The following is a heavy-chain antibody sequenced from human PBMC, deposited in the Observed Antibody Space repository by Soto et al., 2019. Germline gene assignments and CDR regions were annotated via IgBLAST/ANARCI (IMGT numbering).Heavy chain of an antibody. J-gene: IGHJ6*02. CDR3: ARSLRFLEWLPDYGMDV. Sequence: TSETLSLTCTVSGGSISSGDYYWSWIRQPPGKGLEWIGYIYYSGSTYYNPSLKSRVTISVDTSKNQFSLKLSSVTAADTAVYYCARSLRFLEWLPDYGMDVWGQGTTVTVSS. CDR1: GGSISSGDYY. D-gene: IGHD3-3*01. V-gene: IGHV4-30-4*01. CDR2: IYYSGST.